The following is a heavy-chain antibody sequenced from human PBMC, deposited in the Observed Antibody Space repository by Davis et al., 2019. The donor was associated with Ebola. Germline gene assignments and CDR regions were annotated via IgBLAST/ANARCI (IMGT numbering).Heavy chain of an antibody. J-gene: IGHJ6*02. CDR3: ARQRAEGGGMDV. CDR2: K. V-gene: IGHV3-33*01. Sequence: GESLKISCSGSGFTFSAYDFHWVRQAPGKGLQWVAQKDFLDSMEGRSTISRDNSKNTLVLQMDSLRVEDTGVYYCARQRAEGGGMDVWGQGTTVTVSS. CDR1: GFTFSAYD.